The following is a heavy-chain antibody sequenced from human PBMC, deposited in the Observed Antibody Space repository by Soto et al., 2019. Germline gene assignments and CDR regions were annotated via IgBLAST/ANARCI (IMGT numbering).Heavy chain of an antibody. Sequence: QVQLQQSGPGLVKPSQTLSLTCAISGDSVSSNSAAWNWIRQSPSRGLEWLGRTYYRSKWYNDYAVSVKSRITLNPDPSKNQFSLQLNSVTPEDTAVYYCARGKVWDDILTGYYPYYYYYGMDVWGQGTTVTVSS. V-gene: IGHV6-1*01. CDR2: TYYRSKWYN. J-gene: IGHJ6*02. CDR3: ARGKVWDDILTGYYPYYYYYGMDV. D-gene: IGHD3-9*01. CDR1: GDSVSSNSAA.